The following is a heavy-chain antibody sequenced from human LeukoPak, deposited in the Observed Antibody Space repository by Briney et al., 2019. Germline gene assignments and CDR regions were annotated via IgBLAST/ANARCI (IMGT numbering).Heavy chain of an antibody. D-gene: IGHD3-22*01. CDR2: IYHSGST. CDR3: AGRDSSGYYAADI. CDR1: GGSISSGGYS. V-gene: IGHV4-30-2*01. Sequence: SETLSLTCAVSGGSISSGGYSWSWIRQPPGKGLEWIGYIYHSGSTYYNPSLKSRVTISVDRSKNQFSLKLSSVTAADMAVYYCAGRDSSGYYAADIWGQGTMVTVSS. J-gene: IGHJ3*02.